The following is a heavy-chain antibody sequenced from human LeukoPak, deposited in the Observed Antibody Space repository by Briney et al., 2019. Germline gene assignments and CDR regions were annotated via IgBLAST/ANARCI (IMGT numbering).Heavy chain of an antibody. CDR2: ISGSGGST. Sequence: GGSLRLSCAASGFTFSSYAMSWVRQAPGKGLEWVSAISGSGGSTYYADSVKGRFTISRDNSKSTLYLQMNSLRAEDTAVYYCAKVGSSGYYSAYFDYWGQGTLVTVSS. CDR1: GFTFSSYA. J-gene: IGHJ4*02. CDR3: AKVGSSGYYSAYFDY. D-gene: IGHD3-22*01. V-gene: IGHV3-23*01.